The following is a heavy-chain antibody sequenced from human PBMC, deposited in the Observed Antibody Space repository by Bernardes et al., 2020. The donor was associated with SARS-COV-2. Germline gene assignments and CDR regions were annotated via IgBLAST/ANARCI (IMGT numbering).Heavy chain of an antibody. Sequence: GGSLRLSCPPPFFPFLLSIINWVRQAPGKGLECVSYIISSSSTIYYADSVKGRFTISRDNAKNSLYLQMNSLRAEDTAVYYCARDLTYDFWSGYSRVFDYWGQGTLVTVS. CDR1: FFPFLLSI. V-gene: IGHV3-48*01. J-gene: IGHJ4*02. D-gene: IGHD3-3*01. CDR3: ARDLTYDFWSGYSRVFDY. CDR2: IISSSSTI.